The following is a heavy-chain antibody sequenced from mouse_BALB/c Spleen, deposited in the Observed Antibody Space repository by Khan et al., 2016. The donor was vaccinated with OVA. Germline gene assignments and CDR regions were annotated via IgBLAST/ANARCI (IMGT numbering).Heavy chain of an antibody. V-gene: IGHV1-20*02. Sequence: VELVESGPELVKPGASVKISCTASGYSFTSYFMNWVMQRHGKSLEWIGRINPHIGETFYNQKFKGKATLTVDDSSSTAHMELRSLASEDSAVYYCARIYRSDFDYWGQGTTLTVSS. J-gene: IGHJ2*01. CDR1: GYSFTSYF. D-gene: IGHD1-1*01. CDR3: ARIYRSDFDY. CDR2: INPHIGET.